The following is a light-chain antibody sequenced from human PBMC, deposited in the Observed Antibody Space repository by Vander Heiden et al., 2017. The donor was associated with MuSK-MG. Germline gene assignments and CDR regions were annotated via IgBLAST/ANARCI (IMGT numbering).Light chain of an antibody. CDR3: QQGT. CDR1: QRVSSTY. Sequence: VLTQSPGTLSLSPGERATLSCRASQRVSSTYLAWYQQKPGQAPRLLIYGASTRATGIPDRFSGSGSGTDFTLTISRLEPEDFAVYYGQQGTFGQGTKVEIK. V-gene: IGKV3-20*01. CDR2: GAS. J-gene: IGKJ1*01.